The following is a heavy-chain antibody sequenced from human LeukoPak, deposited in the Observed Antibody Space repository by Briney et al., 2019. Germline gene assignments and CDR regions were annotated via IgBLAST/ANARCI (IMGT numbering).Heavy chain of an antibody. CDR1: GFTFSSYA. CDR3: AKDTDYYDSSGYVDY. V-gene: IGHV3-23*01. J-gene: IGHJ4*02. D-gene: IGHD3-22*01. CDR2: ISGSGGST. Sequence: GGSLRLSCVVSGFTFSSYAMSWVRQAPGKWLEWVSAISGSGGSTYYADSVKGRFTISRDNSKNTLYLQMNSLRAEDTAVYYCAKDTDYYDSSGYVDYWGQGTLVTVSP.